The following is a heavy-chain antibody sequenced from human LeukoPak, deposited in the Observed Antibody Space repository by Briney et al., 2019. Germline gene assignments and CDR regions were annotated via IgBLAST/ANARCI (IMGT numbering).Heavy chain of an antibody. Sequence: ASVKVSCKASGYTFSSYDINWVRQATGQRLEWMGWMNPSTGNTGYAQKFQGSVTMTRDTSTSTAYMELSSLKSEDTAVYYCARLSETPAFYPGGRYLYLAYWGQGAQVTVSS. V-gene: IGHV1-8*01. CDR3: ARLSETPAFYPGGRYLYLAY. D-gene: IGHD2-8*02. CDR2: MNPSTGNT. J-gene: IGHJ4*02. CDR1: GYTFSSYD.